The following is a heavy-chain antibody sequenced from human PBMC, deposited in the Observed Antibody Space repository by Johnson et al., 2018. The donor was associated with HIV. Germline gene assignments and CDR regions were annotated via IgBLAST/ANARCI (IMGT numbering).Heavy chain of an antibody. D-gene: IGHD1-1*01. CDR1: GFTFSSYA. Sequence: QVQPVESGGGLVKPGGSLRLSCAASGFTFSSYAMNWVRQAPGKGLEWVAVISYDGSNKYYADSVQGRFTISRDNSTNTLYLQMNSLRAEDTAVYYCARFPPGERDDAFDIWGQGTMVTVSS. CDR3: ARFPPGERDDAFDI. CDR2: ISYDGSNK. J-gene: IGHJ3*02. V-gene: IGHV3-30-3*01.